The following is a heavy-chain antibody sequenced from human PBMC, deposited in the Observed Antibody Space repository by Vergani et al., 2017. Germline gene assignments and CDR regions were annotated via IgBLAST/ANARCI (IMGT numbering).Heavy chain of an antibody. V-gene: IGHV4-34*01. CDR2: INHSGST. CDR1: GGSFSGYY. CDR3: ARCGSSSFVGIKNYYYYYMDV. D-gene: IGHD6-6*01. J-gene: IGHJ6*03. Sequence: QVQLQQWGAGLLKPSETLSLTCAVYGGSFSGYYWSWIRQPPGKGLEWIGEINHSGSTNYNPSLKSRVTISVDTSKNQFSLKLGSVTAADTAVYYCARCGSSSFVGIKNYYYYYMDVWGKGTTVTVSS.